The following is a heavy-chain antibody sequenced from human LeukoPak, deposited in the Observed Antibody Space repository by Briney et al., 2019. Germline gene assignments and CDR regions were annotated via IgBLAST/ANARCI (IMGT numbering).Heavy chain of an antibody. CDR3: AHSFYGVSPEYFNQ. Sequence: SGPTLVNPTQTLTLTCTFSGFSLSTSGVGVGWIRQPPGKALEWLALIYWSDDERYSPSLKIRLTITKDTSKNHVVLTMTNMDPVDTATYYCAHSFYGVSPEYFNQWGQGTLVTVSS. D-gene: IGHD4/OR15-4a*01. J-gene: IGHJ1*01. CDR1: GFSLSTSGVG. V-gene: IGHV2-5*01. CDR2: IYWSDDE.